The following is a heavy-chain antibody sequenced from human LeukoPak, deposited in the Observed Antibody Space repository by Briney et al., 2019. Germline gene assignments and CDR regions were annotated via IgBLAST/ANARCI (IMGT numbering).Heavy chain of an antibody. CDR2: ISSGGTT. CDR1: GFTVSSNF. V-gene: IGHV3-53*04. CDR3: ARDRSYGDFAWGY. J-gene: IGHJ4*02. D-gene: IGHD4-17*01. Sequence: GGSLRLSCAASGFTVSSNFMTWVRQAPGKGLEWVSVISSGGTTYYADSVKGRFAISRHISKNTVYLQMNSLRAEDTAVYYCARDRSYGDFAWGYWGQGTLVTVSS.